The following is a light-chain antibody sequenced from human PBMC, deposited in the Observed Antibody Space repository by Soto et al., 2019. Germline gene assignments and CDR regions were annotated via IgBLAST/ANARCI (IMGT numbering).Light chain of an antibody. V-gene: IGKV1-33*01. CDR1: QDITNY. CDR2: GAS. CDR3: QQYDILPPT. J-gene: IGKJ4*01. Sequence: DIQMTQSPSSLSASVGGRVTITCQASQDITNYLNWYQQKPGKAPKLLIYGASNLEIGVPSRFSGSGSGADFTFTINSLQPEDIATYYCQQYDILPPTFGGGTKVDVK.